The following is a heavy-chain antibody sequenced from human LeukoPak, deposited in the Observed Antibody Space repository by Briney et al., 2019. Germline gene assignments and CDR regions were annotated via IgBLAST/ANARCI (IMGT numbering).Heavy chain of an antibody. CDR1: GFTFTNYA. Sequence: GGSLRLSCAASGFTFTNYAMHWVRQAPGKGLEWVAVISYDVSNKYYADSVEGRFTISRDNSKNTLYLQMNSLRVEDTAVYYCATAQFKTDCSSASCPPSTWGQGTLVTVSS. V-gene: IGHV3-30*01. D-gene: IGHD2-2*01. CDR2: ISYDVSNK. J-gene: IGHJ5*02. CDR3: ATAQFKTDCSSASCPPST.